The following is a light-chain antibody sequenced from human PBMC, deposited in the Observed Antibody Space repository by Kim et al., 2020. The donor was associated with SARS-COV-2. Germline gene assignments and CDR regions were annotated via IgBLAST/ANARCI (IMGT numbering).Light chain of an antibody. CDR1: SLRSYY. V-gene: IGLV3-19*01. Sequence: SSELTQDPAVSVALGQTVRITCQGDSLRSYYASWYQQKPGQAPVLVIYGKNNRPSGIQDRFSGSSSGNTASLTITGAQAEDEADYYCNSRESVFGTGTKVTVL. CDR3: NSRESV. J-gene: IGLJ1*01. CDR2: GKN.